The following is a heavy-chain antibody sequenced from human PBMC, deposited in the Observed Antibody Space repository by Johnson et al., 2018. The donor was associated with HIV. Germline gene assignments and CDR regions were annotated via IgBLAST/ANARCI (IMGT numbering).Heavy chain of an antibody. CDR3: AREAAADAFDI. Sequence: EKLVESGGGLVQPGRSLRLSCAASGFTFSTFPMHWVSQAPGKGLVWVSRIKSDGSRTSYADSVKGRFTISRDNAKNTLYLQMNSLRVEDTAVYYCAREAAADAFDIWGQGTMVTVSS. CDR1: GFTFSTFP. CDR2: IKSDGSRT. J-gene: IGHJ3*02. D-gene: IGHD6-13*01. V-gene: IGHV3-74*01.